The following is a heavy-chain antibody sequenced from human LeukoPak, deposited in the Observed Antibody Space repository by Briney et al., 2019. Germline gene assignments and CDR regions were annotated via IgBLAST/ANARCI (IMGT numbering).Heavy chain of an antibody. CDR3: ARASSYYGMDV. V-gene: IGHV4-31*03. CDR1: GGSISSGSHY. Sequence: SETLSLTCTVSGGSISSGSHYYNWIRRHPGKGLEWIGYIYYTGITSYNPSLKSRVTMSVDTSMNQVSLRLNSLTAADTAVYYCARASSYYGMDVWGQGTTVTVSS. CDR2: IYYTGIT. D-gene: IGHD6-6*01. J-gene: IGHJ6*02.